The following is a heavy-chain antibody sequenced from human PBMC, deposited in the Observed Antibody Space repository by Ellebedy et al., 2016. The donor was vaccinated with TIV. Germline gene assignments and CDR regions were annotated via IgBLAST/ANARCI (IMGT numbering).Heavy chain of an antibody. CDR1: GYTFTSYD. CDR2: MNPNSGNT. J-gene: IGHJ6*02. Sequence: ASVKVSXXASGYTFTSYDINWVRQATGQGLEWMGWMNPNSGNTGYAQKIQGRVTMTRNTSISTAYMELSSPRSEDTAVYYCARVSPYDILTGYRYYGMDVWGQGTTVTVSS. D-gene: IGHD3-9*01. CDR3: ARVSPYDILTGYRYYGMDV. V-gene: IGHV1-8*01.